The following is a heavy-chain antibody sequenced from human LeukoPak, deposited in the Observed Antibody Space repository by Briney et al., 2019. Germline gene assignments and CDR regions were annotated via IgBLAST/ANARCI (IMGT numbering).Heavy chain of an antibody. J-gene: IGHJ3*02. V-gene: IGHV3-66*01. CDR2: TYSGGST. CDR1: GSTFSSYA. Sequence: PGGSLRLSCAASGSTFSSYAMSWVRQAPGKGLEWVSVTYSGGSTYYADSVKGRFTISRDNSKNTLYLQMNSLRAEDTAVYYCARGVDAFDIWGQGTMVTVSS. CDR3: ARGVDAFDI.